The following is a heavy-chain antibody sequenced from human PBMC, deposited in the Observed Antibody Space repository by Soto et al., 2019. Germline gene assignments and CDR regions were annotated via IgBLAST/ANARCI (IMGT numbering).Heavy chain of an antibody. Sequence: PSETLSLTCAVSGGSISSSNWWSWVRQPPGKGLEWIGEIYHSGSTNYNPSLKSRVTISVDKSKNQFSLKLSSVTAADTAVYYCARDRIAAAGGYYYYYYGMDVWGQGTTVTVS. CDR2: IYHSGST. D-gene: IGHD6-13*01. J-gene: IGHJ6*02. CDR3: ARDRIAAAGGYYYYYYGMDV. V-gene: IGHV4-4*02. CDR1: GGSISSSNW.